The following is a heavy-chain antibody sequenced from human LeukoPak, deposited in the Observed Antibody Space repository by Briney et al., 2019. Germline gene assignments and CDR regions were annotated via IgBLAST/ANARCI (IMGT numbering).Heavy chain of an antibody. CDR2: INRDGSTT. CDR1: GFTCSNYW. Sequence: GGSLRLSCAASGFTCSNYWVHWVRQAPGKGLVWFSRINRDGSTTKYADSVKGRFTVSRDNAKNTLNLQMNSLRAEDTAVYYCARDKKSGESSEIDYWGQGTLVTVSS. CDR3: ARDKKSGESSEIDY. V-gene: IGHV3-74*03. D-gene: IGHD3-10*01. J-gene: IGHJ4*02.